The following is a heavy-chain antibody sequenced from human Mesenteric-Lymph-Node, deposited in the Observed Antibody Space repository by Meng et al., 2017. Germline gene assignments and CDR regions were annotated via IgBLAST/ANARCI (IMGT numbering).Heavy chain of an antibody. CDR2: IDNRGSA. D-gene: IGHD3-10*01. CDR3: ATHFGFSFDP. J-gene: IGHJ5*02. Sequence: AQLEGSGPGLVKPSGTLSLTCAVSVDSISGTKWWRWVRRPPGKGLDWIGQIDNRGSASYNPSLKSRVTMSVDKSKNQMSLELTSVTAADTAVYFCATHFGFSFDPWGQGTLVTVLL. CDR1: VDSISGTKW. V-gene: IGHV4-4*02.